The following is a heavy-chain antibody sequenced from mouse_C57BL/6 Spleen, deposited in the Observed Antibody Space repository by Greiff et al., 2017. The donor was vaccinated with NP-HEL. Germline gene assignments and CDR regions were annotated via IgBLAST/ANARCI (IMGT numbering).Heavy chain of an antibody. CDR3: ATDYDDWFAY. Sequence: VQLQQSGPELVKPGASVKISCKASGYSFTGYYMNWVKQSPEKSLEWIGEINPSTGGTTYNQKFKAKATLTVDKSSSTAYMQLKSLTSEDSAVYYCATDYDDWFAYWGQGTLVTVSA. D-gene: IGHD2-4*01. V-gene: IGHV1-42*01. J-gene: IGHJ3*01. CDR2: INPSTGGT. CDR1: GYSFTGYY.